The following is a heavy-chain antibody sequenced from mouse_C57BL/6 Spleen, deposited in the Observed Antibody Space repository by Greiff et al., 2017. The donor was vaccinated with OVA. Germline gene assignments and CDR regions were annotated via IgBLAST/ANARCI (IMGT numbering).Heavy chain of an antibody. CDR1: GFNIKDDY. J-gene: IGHJ3*01. D-gene: IGHD1-1*02. CDR2: IDPENGDT. V-gene: IGHV14-4*01. Sequence: VHVKQSGAELVRPGASVKLSCTASGFNIKDDYMHWVKQRPEKGLEWIGWIDPENGDTEYASKFQGKATITADTSSNTAYLQLSLLASEDTAVDYCTTWSSRSFAYWGQGTLVTVAA. CDR3: TTWSSRSFAY.